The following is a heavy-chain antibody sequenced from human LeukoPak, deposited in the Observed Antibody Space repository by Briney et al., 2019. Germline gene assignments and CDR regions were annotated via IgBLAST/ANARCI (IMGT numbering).Heavy chain of an antibody. CDR1: GGSISSYY. Sequence: PSETLSLTCTVSGGSISSYYWSWIRQPPGKGLERIGHMYNSGSTNYNPSLKSRVTISVDTSKNQFSLNLSSVTATDTAVYYCARSNGYSKFDYWGQGTLVTVSS. D-gene: IGHD3-22*01. J-gene: IGHJ4*02. CDR3: ARSNGYSKFDY. CDR2: MYNSGST. V-gene: IGHV4-59*08.